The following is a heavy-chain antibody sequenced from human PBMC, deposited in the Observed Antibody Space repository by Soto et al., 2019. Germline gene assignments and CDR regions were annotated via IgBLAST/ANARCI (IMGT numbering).Heavy chain of an antibody. CDR3: ARDLEDTAMAFDY. J-gene: IGHJ4*02. CDR2: IYYSGST. CDR1: GGSISSYY. D-gene: IGHD5-18*01. V-gene: IGHV4-59*01. Sequence: LSLTCTVSGGSISSYYWSWIRQPPGKGLEWIGYIYYSGSTNYNPSLKSRFTISVDTSKNQFSLKLSSVTAADTAVYYCARDLEDTAMAFDYWGQGTLVTVSS.